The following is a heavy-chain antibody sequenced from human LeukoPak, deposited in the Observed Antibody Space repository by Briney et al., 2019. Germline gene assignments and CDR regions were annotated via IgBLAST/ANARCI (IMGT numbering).Heavy chain of an antibody. Sequence: ASVKVSCKASGYTFTGYYMHWVRQAPGQGLEWMGWINPNSGGTNFAQKFQGRATMTRDTSTSTVYMELSSLRSEDTAVYYCARRVTPYNWFDPWGQGTLVTVSS. CDR1: GYTFTGYY. V-gene: IGHV1-2*02. J-gene: IGHJ5*02. CDR3: ARRVTPYNWFDP. CDR2: INPNSGGT. D-gene: IGHD2-21*02.